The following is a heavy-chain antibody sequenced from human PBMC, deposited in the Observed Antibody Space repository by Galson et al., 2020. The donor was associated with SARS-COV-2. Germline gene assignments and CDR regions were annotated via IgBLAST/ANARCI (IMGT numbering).Heavy chain of an antibody. D-gene: IGHD1-26*01. Sequence: GGSLSLSCVGSGFIFNNYGMNWVRQGPGKGLEWVSGASGCGHTTYYADSVKGRFTISRDNSKSTLYLQMNSLRVEDTAVYYCAGLGVNIYWGRGTLVTVSS. CDR1: GFIFNNYG. J-gene: IGHJ4*02. CDR3: AGLGVNIY. V-gene: IGHV3-23*01. CDR2: ASGCGHTT.